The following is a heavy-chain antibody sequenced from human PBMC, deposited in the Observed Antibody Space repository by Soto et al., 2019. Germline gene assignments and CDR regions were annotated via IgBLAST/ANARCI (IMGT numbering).Heavy chain of an antibody. V-gene: IGHV3-23*01. D-gene: IGHD1-26*01. CDR2: ISGSGGST. CDR1: GFTFSIYA. Sequence: GSLRLSCAASGFTFSIYAMSWVRQAPGKGLEWVSAISGSGGSTSYADSVKGRFTISRDNSKNTLYLQLNSLRAEDTAVYFCAKDGAGGGATHYWGQGTLVTVSS. CDR3: AKDGAGGGATHY. J-gene: IGHJ4*02.